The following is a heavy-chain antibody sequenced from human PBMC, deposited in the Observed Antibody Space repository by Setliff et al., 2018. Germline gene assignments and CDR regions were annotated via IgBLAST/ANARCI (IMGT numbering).Heavy chain of an antibody. Sequence: GGSLRLSCAASGFTFSGSAMHWVRQASGKGLEWVGRIRSKANSYATAYAASVKGRFTISRDESKNTAYLQMNSLKTEDTAVYYCTTPRRSGWLNAFDIWGQGTMVTVSS. CDR3: TTPRRSGWLNAFDI. CDR2: IRSKANSYAT. CDR1: GFTFSGSA. D-gene: IGHD6-19*01. V-gene: IGHV3-73*01. J-gene: IGHJ3*02.